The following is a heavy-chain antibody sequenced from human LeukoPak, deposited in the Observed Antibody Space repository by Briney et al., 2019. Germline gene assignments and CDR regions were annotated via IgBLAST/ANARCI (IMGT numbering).Heavy chain of an antibody. CDR3: AKGGYSSGPEPWYFDL. J-gene: IGHJ2*01. Sequence: KPEGSLRLSCAASGFSFGAYSMNWVRQAPGKGLQWVSSISSDSSYIYYADSVKGRFTISRDNAKNSLYLQMNSLRAEDTAVYYCAKGGYSSGPEPWYFDLWGRGTLVTVSS. CDR1: GFSFGAYS. CDR2: ISSDSSYI. V-gene: IGHV3-21*04. D-gene: IGHD6-19*01.